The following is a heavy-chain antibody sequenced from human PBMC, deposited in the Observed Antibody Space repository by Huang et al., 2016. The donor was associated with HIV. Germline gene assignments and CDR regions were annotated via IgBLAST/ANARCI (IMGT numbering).Heavy chain of an antibody. CDR1: GYTFTSYY. Sequence: QVQLVQSGAEVKKPGASVRVSCKASGYTFTSYYMHWVRQAPGQGLEWMGIINSIGGSTTYAQKFKGRVTMTRDTSTSTVYMELSNLRSEDTAVYYCARERRGFGMDVWGKGTTVTVSS. J-gene: IGHJ6*04. V-gene: IGHV1-46*03. CDR3: ARERRGFGMDV. CDR2: INSIGGST.